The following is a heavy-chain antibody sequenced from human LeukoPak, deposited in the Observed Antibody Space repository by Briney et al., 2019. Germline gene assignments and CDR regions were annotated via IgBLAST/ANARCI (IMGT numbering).Heavy chain of an antibody. CDR3: ATLQPDDFWSGYPN. CDR2: ISGSGGST. D-gene: IGHD3-3*01. V-gene: IGHV3-23*01. J-gene: IGHJ4*02. CDR1: GFTFSSYA. Sequence: PGGSLRLSCAASGFTFSSYAMSWVRQAPGKGLEWVSAISGSGGSTYYADSVKGRFTISRDNSKNTLYVQMNSLRAGDTAVYYCATLQPDDFWSGYPNWGQGTLVTVSS.